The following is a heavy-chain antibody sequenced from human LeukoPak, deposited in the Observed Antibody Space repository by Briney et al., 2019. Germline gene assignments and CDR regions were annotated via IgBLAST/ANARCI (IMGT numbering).Heavy chain of an antibody. CDR3: ARSGLVPHSSGYYPMYDY. CDR1: GGSFSGYY. Sequence: SETLSLTCAVYGGSFSGYYWSWIRQPPGKGLEWIGEINHSGSSNYNPSPKSRVTISVDTSKNQFSLKLSSVTAADTAVYYCARSGLVPHSSGYYPMYDYWGQGTLVTVSS. V-gene: IGHV4-34*01. D-gene: IGHD3-22*01. CDR2: INHSGSS. J-gene: IGHJ4*02.